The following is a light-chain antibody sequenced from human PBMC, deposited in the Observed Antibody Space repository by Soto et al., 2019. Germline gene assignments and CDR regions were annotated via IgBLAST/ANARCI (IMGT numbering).Light chain of an antibody. CDR3: QQYNSYSPRT. J-gene: IGKJ1*01. V-gene: IGKV1-5*01. CDR2: DAS. Sequence: DIQMTQSPSTLYASVGDRVTITCRASQSISSWLAWYQQKPGKAPKLLIYDASSLESGVPSRFSGSGSGTEFNLTISSRQPDDFATYYCQQYNSYSPRTFGQGTKVEIK. CDR1: QSISSW.